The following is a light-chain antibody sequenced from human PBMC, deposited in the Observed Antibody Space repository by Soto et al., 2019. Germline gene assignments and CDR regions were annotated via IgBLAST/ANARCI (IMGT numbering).Light chain of an antibody. J-gene: IGKJ1*01. CDR1: HSVSSSY. Sequence: EIVLTQSPGTLSLSPGERATLACSASHSVSSSYLAWYQQKPGQAPSLLIYVASSSATGIPDRFSGSGSVTDFNLAISRLEPEDFPVYYCQQYCSSPRWTFGQGTKVEIE. CDR3: QQYCSSPRWT. V-gene: IGKV3-20*01. CDR2: VAS.